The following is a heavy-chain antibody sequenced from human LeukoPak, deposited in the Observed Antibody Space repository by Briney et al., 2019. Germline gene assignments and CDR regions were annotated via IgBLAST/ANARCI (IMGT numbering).Heavy chain of an antibody. D-gene: IGHD2-2*01. CDR2: IYHSGSA. V-gene: IGHV4-59*12. CDR3: AIIRISSTSQNYFDP. Sequence: PSETLSLTRTVSAGSISTYYWGWIRQPPGKGLEWIGYIYHSGSAYYNPSLKSRVDISFDTSKNQFSLRMTSVTAADSAIYFCAIIRISSTSQNYFDPWGQGTLVTVSS. CDR1: AGSISTYY. J-gene: IGHJ5*02.